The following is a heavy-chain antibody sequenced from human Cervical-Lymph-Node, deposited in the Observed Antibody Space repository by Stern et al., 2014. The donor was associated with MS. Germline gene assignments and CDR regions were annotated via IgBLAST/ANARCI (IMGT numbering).Heavy chain of an antibody. J-gene: IGHJ4*02. V-gene: IGHV3-33*01. CDR2: IWYGESNK. CDR3: ARTDTSMFLYY. CDR1: GFTFSNYG. D-gene: IGHD5-18*01. Sequence: MPLVESGGGVVQPGRSLRLSCAASGFTFSNYGMHVVRQAPGKGLELVTVIWYGESNKYYADSVKGRFTISRDTSKNTLYLQMNSLRAEDTAVYYCARTDTSMFLYYWGQGTLVTVSS.